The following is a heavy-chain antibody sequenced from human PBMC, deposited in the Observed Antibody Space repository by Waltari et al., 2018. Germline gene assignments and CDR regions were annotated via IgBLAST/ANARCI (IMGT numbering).Heavy chain of an antibody. CDR3: ARDRRGTINSFDP. J-gene: IGHJ5*02. D-gene: IGHD3-16*01. CDR1: GDSVSSGPYF. V-gene: IGHV4-39*07. Sequence: QLQLQESGPRLVKPAETLSLTCTVSGDSVSSGPYFWAWIRQPPGKGLEWLGSMFYRGTTYRNSSPKDRVTISVDPSKKPVSLQLKAVTAGDTAVYFCARDRRGTINSFDPWGRGTLGTVSS. CDR2: MFYRGTT.